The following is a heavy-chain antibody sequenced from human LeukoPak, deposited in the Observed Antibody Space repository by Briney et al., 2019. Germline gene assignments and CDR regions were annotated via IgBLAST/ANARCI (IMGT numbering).Heavy chain of an antibody. Sequence: SETLSLTCAVYGGSLSGNFWSWIRQPPGKGLEWIGYIYYSGSTYYNPSLKSRVTISVDTSKNQFSLKLSSVTAADTAVYYCARGGESSSSWYRPSSYYYYGMDVWGQGTTVTVSS. V-gene: IGHV4-31*11. CDR3: ARGGESSSSWYRPSSYYYYGMDV. J-gene: IGHJ6*02. CDR2: IYYSGST. CDR1: GGSLSGNF. D-gene: IGHD6-13*01.